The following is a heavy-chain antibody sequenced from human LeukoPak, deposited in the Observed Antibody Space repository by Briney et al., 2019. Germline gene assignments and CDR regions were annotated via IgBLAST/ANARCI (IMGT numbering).Heavy chain of an antibody. Sequence: GGSLRLSCAASGFTVSSNYMSWVSQARGKGLEWVSVFYSGCSTYFADSLQCRFTISRDNSKNTLYLQMNSLRAEYTAVYYCAGYLRYFDWSYDYWGQGTLVTVSS. D-gene: IGHD3-9*01. V-gene: IGHV3-66*02. CDR1: GFTVSSNY. J-gene: IGHJ4*02. CDR3: AGYLRYFDWSYDY. CDR2: FYSGCST.